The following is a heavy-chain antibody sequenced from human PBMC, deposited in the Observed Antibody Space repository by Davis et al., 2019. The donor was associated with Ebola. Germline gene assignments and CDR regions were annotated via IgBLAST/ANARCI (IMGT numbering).Heavy chain of an antibody. CDR1: GSSIGSGYY. J-gene: IGHJ4*02. CDR3: ASQIIGSSVSY. V-gene: IGHV4-38-2*02. CDR2: IYLTGKT. D-gene: IGHD1-26*01. Sequence: MPSETLSLTCTVSGSSIGSGYYWGWTRQPPGKGLEWIGSIYLTGKTYYNPSLKSRVTISVDTSKNQFSLKLSSVTTADTAVYYCASQIIGSSVSYWGQGTLVTVSS.